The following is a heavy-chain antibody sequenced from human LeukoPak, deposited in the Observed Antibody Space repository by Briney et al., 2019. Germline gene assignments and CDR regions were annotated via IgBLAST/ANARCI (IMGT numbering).Heavy chain of an antibody. J-gene: IGHJ6*02. CDR1: GYTFTSYG. V-gene: IGHV1-18*01. Sequence: ASVKVSCKASGYTFTSYGISWVRQAPGQGLEWMGWISAYNGNTNYAQKLQGRVTMTTDTSTSTAHMELRSLRSDDTAVYYCALQHYDILTGYLLDGMDVWGQGTTVTVSS. D-gene: IGHD3-9*01. CDR2: ISAYNGNT. CDR3: ALQHYDILTGYLLDGMDV.